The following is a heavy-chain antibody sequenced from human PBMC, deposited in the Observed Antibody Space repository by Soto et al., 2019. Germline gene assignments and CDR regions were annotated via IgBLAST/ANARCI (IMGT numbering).Heavy chain of an antibody. CDR2: ISYDGSNK. CDR3: ARAPGYCSSTSCYTFDY. V-gene: IGHV3-30*03. D-gene: IGHD2-2*02. Sequence: GSLRLSCAASGFTFSRFGRHWVRQAPGKGLEWVAVISYDGSNKYYADSVKGRFTISRDNSKNTLYLQMNSLRAEDTAVYYCARAPGYCSSTSCYTFDYWGQGTLVTVSS. CDR1: GFTFSRFG. J-gene: IGHJ4*02.